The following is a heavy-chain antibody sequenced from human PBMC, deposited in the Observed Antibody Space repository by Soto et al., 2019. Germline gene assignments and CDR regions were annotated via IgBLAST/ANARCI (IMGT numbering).Heavy chain of an antibody. CDR2: IWYDGSKK. CDR1: GFTFSSYG. Sequence: QVQLVESGGGVVQPGRSLRLSCAASGFTFSSYGMHWVRQAPGKGLDWVAVIWYDGSKKYYADSVKGRITISRDNSKNTMNLQRSSLRTRNTAVYCGARADRSVIHCDYWGQGALVTVSS. J-gene: IGHJ4*02. CDR3: ARADRSVIHCDY. D-gene: IGHD3-22*01. V-gene: IGHV3-33*01.